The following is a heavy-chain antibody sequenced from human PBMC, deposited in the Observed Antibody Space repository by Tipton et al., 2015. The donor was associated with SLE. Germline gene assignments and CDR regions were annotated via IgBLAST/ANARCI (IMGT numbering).Heavy chain of an antibody. Sequence: TLSLTCAVSGASFSDYFWTWIRQAPGKGLEWIGETSHSGRSIYNPSLKSRVTASLDTPKNQFFLNLHSVTAADTAVYYCARGGASVLIRNCYFDYWGQGSLVTVSS. CDR2: TSHSGRS. V-gene: IGHV4-34*01. CDR1: GASFSDYF. D-gene: IGHD2-8*01. CDR3: ARGGASVLIRNCYFDY. J-gene: IGHJ4*01.